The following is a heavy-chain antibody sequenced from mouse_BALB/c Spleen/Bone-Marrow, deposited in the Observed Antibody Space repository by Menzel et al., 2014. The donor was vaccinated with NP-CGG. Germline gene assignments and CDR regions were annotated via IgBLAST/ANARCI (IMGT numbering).Heavy chain of an antibody. Sequence: QVHVKQSGAELVEPGASVKLSCRVSGYTFTNYFVYWVKQRPGQGLEWIGEINPSNDTPNFNEKFKSKATLTVDKSSSTAYMQLSSLTSEDSAVYYCTRSGYYGYGWYFDVWGEGTTVTVSS. CDR1: GYTFTNYF. CDR2: INPSNDTP. V-gene: IGHV1S81*02. CDR3: TRSGYYGYGWYFDV. D-gene: IGHD1-2*01. J-gene: IGHJ1*01.